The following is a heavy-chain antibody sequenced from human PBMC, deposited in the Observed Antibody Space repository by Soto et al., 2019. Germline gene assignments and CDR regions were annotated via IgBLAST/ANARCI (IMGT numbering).Heavy chain of an antibody. J-gene: IGHJ5*02. CDR1: GGTFSSYA. CDR2: IIPIFGTA. Sequence: QVQLVQSGAEVKKPGSSVKVSCKASGGTFSSYAISWVRQAPGQGLDWMGGIIPIFGTANYAQKFQGRVTITADESTSTAYMELSSLRSEDTAVYYCARDGCSSTSCYTSNWFDPWGQGTLVTVSS. V-gene: IGHV1-69*01. CDR3: ARDGCSSTSCYTSNWFDP. D-gene: IGHD2-2*02.